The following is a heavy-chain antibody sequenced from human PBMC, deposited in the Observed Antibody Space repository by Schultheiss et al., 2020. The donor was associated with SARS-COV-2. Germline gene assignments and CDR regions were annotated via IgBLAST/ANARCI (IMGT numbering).Heavy chain of an antibody. D-gene: IGHD5-18*01. CDR3: ARDGDTAMVPIDYYYGMDV. J-gene: IGHJ6*02. CDR1: GFTFSSYS. CDR2: ISSSSSYI. Sequence: GGSLRLSCAASGFTFSSYSMNWVRQAPGKGLEWVSSISSSSSYIYYADSVKGRFTISRDNAKNSLYLQMNSLRAEDTAVYYCARDGDTAMVPIDYYYGMDVWGQGTTVTVSS. V-gene: IGHV3-21*01.